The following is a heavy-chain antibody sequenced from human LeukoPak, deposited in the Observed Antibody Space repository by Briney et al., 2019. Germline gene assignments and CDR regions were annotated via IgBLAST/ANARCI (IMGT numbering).Heavy chain of an antibody. CDR1: GASIGSYF. V-gene: IGHV4-59*08. CDR2: MFYSGDT. Sequence: PSETLSLTCAVSGASIGSYFWSWLRQPPGKGLEWIGYMFYSGDTNYNPSLKSRVTVSIDTSKNQFSLNLSSVTAADTAVYYCARHFGDSLTYFDYWGQGTLVTVSS. D-gene: IGHD3-3*01. J-gene: IGHJ4*02. CDR3: ARHFGDSLTYFDY.